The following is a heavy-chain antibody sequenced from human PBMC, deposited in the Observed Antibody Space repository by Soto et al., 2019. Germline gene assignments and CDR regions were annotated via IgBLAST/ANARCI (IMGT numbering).Heavy chain of an antibody. CDR3: ARHPSDFWFDP. CDR1: GGSMSSYY. V-gene: IGHV4-59*01. D-gene: IGHD2-21*02. J-gene: IGHJ5*02. Sequence: PSETLSLTCTVSGGSMSSYYWSWIRQPPGKGLEWIGYIYYSGSTIYNPSLKSRVTISVDTSKNQFSLKLSSVTAADTAVYYCARHPSDFWFDPWGQGTLVTVSS. CDR2: IYYSGST.